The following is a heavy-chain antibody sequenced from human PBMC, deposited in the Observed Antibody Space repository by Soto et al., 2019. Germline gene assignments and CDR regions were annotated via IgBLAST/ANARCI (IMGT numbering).Heavy chain of an antibody. J-gene: IGHJ4*02. CDR3: ARGRSSGSYTLGY. V-gene: IGHV1-69*02. Sequence: QVQLVQSGAEVKKPGSSVKVSCKASGGTFSSYTISWVRQAPGQGLEWMGRIIPILGIANYAQKFQGRVTMTAEKSTSTAYMELSSLRSEDTAVYYCARGRSSGSYTLGYWGQGTLVTVSS. CDR1: GGTFSSYT. D-gene: IGHD1-26*01. CDR2: IIPILGIA.